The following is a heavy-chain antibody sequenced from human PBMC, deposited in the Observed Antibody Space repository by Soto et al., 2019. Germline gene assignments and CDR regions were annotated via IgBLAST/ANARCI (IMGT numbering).Heavy chain of an antibody. CDR2: IYYSGST. CDR1: GGSISSYY. V-gene: IGHV4-59*08. Sequence: SETLSLTCTVSGGSISSYYWGWIRPPPGKGLGWIGYIYYSGSTNYNPSLKSRVTISVDTSKNQFSLKLSSVTAADTAVYYCARRGYYDYYYYMDVWGKGTTVTVSS. J-gene: IGHJ6*03. CDR3: ARRGYYDYYYYMDV.